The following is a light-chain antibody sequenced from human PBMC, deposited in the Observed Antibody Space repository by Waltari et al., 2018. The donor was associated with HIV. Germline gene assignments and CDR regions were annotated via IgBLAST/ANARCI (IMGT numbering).Light chain of an antibody. CDR2: RAS. Sequence: DVVMTQSPLSLPVTLGQPASISCRSSQSLVDTDGNTYLNWFQQRPGQSPRRLIYRASHRDSGVPDRFSASGSGTDFTLTINSLQAEDVAVYYCQQYYNTLWTFGQGTKVEIK. CDR3: QQYYNTLWT. J-gene: IGKJ1*01. V-gene: IGKV2-30*01. CDR1: QSLVDTDGNTY.